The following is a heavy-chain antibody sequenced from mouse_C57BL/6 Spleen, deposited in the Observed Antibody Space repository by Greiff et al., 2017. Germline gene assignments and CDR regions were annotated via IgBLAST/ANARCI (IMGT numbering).Heavy chain of an antibody. D-gene: IGHD3-2*02. Sequence: VQLQQPGAELVKPGASVKLSCKASGYTFTSYWMQWVKQRPGQGLEWIGEIDPSDSYTNYNQKFKGKATLTVDTSSSTAYMQLSSLTSEDSAVYYCARSTAQAAWFAYWGQGTLVTVSA. CDR3: ARSTAQAAWFAY. CDR1: GYTFTSYW. V-gene: IGHV1-50*01. CDR2: IDPSDSYT. J-gene: IGHJ3*01.